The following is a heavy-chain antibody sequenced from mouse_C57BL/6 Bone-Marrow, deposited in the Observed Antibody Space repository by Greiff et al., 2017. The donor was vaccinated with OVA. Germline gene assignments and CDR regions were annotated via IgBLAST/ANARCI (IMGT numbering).Heavy chain of an antibody. Sequence: VQLQQSGAELAKPGASVKLSCKASGYTFTSYWMHWVKQRPGQGLEWIGYINPSSGYTKYNQKCKDKATLTADKSSSTAYMQLSSLTYEDAAVYDCARFNTEGAMDYWGQGTSVTVSS. D-gene: IGHD1-1*01. CDR3: ARFNTEGAMDY. V-gene: IGHV1-7*01. J-gene: IGHJ4*01. CDR1: GYTFTSYW. CDR2: INPSSGYT.